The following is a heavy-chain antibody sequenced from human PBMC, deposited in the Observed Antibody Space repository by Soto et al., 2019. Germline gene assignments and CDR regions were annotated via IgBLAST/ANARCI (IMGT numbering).Heavy chain of an antibody. V-gene: IGHV3-66*01. CDR2: IYSGGST. CDR1: GFTVSSNY. CDR3: ARESTDNYYGSERGYYYYYYKDV. Sequence: GGSLRLSCAASGFTVSSNYMSWVRQAPGKGLEWVSVIYSGGSTYYADSVKGRFTISRDNSKNTLYLQMNSLRAEDTAVYYCARESTDNYYGSERGYYYYYYKDVWGKGTTVTVSS. D-gene: IGHD3-10*01. J-gene: IGHJ6*03.